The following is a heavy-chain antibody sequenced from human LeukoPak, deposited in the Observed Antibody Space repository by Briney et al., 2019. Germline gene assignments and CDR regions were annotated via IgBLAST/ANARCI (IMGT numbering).Heavy chain of an antibody. CDR3: AKDYYYGSGKNFDY. J-gene: IGHJ4*02. CDR1: GYTFTGYY. Sequence: ASVKVSCKASGYTFTGYYMHWVRQAPGQGLEWMGRINPNSGGTNCAQKFQGRVTMTRDTSISTAYMELGRLRSDDTAVYYCAKDYYYGSGKNFDYWGQGTLVTVSS. D-gene: IGHD3-10*01. V-gene: IGHV1-2*06. CDR2: INPNSGGT.